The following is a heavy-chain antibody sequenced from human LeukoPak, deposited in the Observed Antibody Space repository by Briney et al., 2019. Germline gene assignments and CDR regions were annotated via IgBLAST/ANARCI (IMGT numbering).Heavy chain of an antibody. CDR2: ISSSSSYI. CDR3: ARGGIAAQRRDVFDI. J-gene: IGHJ3*02. Sequence: GGSLRLSCAASGFTFSSYSMNWVRQAPGKGLEWVSSISSSSSYIYYAESVKGRLTISRDNAKNSLYLQMNSLRAEDTAVYYCARGGIAAQRRDVFDIWGQGTMVTVSS. V-gene: IGHV3-21*01. CDR1: GFTFSSYS. D-gene: IGHD6-13*01.